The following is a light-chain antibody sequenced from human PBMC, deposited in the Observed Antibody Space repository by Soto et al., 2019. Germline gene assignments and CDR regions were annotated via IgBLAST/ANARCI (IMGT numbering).Light chain of an antibody. Sequence: EVVMTQSPATLSASPGERATLSCWASETVATNLAWYQQKPGQAPRRLLSGASTRAAGISDRFRGSGSGTEFTLTISSLRSEDSGIYYCQQYFEWPPMTFGQGTKVEI. CDR1: ETVATN. V-gene: IGKV3-15*01. CDR3: QQYFEWPPMT. CDR2: GAS. J-gene: IGKJ1*01.